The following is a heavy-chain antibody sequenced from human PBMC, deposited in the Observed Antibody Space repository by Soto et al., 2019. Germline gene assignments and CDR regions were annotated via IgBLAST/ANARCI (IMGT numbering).Heavy chain of an antibody. CDR1: GFTFSSYW. CDR2: IKQDGSGK. CDR3: AKDASIATSGYFDY. Sequence: GGSLRLSCAASGFTFSSYWMSWVRQAPGKGLEWVANIKQDGSGKGYVDSVKGRFTISRDNAKNSLYLQMNSLRAEDTALYYCAKDASIATSGYFDYWGQGTLVTVSS. J-gene: IGHJ4*02. V-gene: IGHV3-7*03. D-gene: IGHD6-6*01.